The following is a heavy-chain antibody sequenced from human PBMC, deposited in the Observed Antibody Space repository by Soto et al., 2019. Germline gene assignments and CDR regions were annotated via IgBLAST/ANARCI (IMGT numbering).Heavy chain of an antibody. Sequence: ASVKVSCEVSGYTLTELSMHWLRQAPGKGLEWMGGFDPEDGETIYAQKFQGRVTMTEDTSTDTAYMELSSLRSEDTAVYYCATVAAGESGLNWNYFWWFDPWGQGTLVTVSS. CDR1: GYTLTELS. CDR2: FDPEDGET. V-gene: IGHV1-24*01. J-gene: IGHJ5*02. D-gene: IGHD1-7*01. CDR3: ATVAAGESGLNWNYFWWFDP.